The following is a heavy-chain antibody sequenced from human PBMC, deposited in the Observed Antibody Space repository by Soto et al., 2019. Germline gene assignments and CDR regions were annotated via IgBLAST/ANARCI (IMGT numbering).Heavy chain of an antibody. CDR3: ARRQGGSIAARSPFDI. D-gene: IGHD6-6*01. V-gene: IGHV3-21*01. CDR1: GFTFSSYS. Sequence: PGGSLRLSCAASGFTFSSYSMNWVRQAPGKGLEWVSSISSSSSYIYYADSVKGRFTISRDNAKNSLYLQMNSLRAEDTAVYYCARRQGGSIAARSPFDIWGQGTMVTVSS. CDR2: ISSSSSYI. J-gene: IGHJ3*02.